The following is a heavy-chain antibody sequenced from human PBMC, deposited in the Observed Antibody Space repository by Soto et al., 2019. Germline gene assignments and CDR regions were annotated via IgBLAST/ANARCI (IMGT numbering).Heavy chain of an antibody. CDR3: ARDSRWCSGGSCYYDY. Sequence: ASVKVSCKVSGYTLTELSMHWVRQAPGKGLEWMGWIDPEDGETNYAQKFQGRVTMTKDTSISTAYMELSRLRSDDTAVYYCARDSRWCSGGSCYYDYWGQGTLVTVSS. CDR1: GYTLTELS. J-gene: IGHJ4*02. D-gene: IGHD2-15*01. V-gene: IGHV1-24*01. CDR2: IDPEDGET.